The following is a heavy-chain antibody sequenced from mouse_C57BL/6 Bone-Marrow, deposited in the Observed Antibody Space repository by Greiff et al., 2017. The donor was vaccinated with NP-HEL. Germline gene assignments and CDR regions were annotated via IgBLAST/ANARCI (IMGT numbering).Heavy chain of an antibody. CDR3: ARGMDSSGPFDY. CDR1: GYSFTGYY. Sequence: VQLKQSGPELVKPGASVKISCKASGYSFTGYYMNWVKQSPEKSLEWIGEINPSTGGTTYNQKFKAKATLTVDKSSSTAYMQLKSLTSEDSAVYYCARGMDSSGPFDYWGQGTTLTVSS. CDR2: INPSTGGT. J-gene: IGHJ2*01. V-gene: IGHV1-42*01. D-gene: IGHD3-2*02.